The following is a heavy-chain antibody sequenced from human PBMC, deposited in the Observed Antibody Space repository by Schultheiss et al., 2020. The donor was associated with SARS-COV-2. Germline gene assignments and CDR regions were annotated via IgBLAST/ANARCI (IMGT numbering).Heavy chain of an antibody. J-gene: IGHJ3*02. CDR1: GFTVSSNY. D-gene: IGHD5-24*01. CDR3: ARDRTWGDGYNLDAFDI. CDR2: ISSGSSYI. V-gene: IGHV3-21*01. Sequence: GESLKISCAASGFTVSSNYMSWVRQPPGKGLEWISSISSGSSYIHYADSVKGRFTISRDNAKNSLYLQMNSLRAGDTAVYYCARDRTWGDGYNLDAFDIWGQGTMVTVSS.